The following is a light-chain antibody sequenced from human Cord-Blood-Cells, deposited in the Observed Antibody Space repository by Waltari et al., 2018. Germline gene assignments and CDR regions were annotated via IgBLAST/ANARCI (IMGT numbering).Light chain of an antibody. CDR1: QSISSW. V-gene: IGKV1-5*01. CDR3: AQYNSYYPT. J-gene: IGKJ1*01. CDR2: DVS. Sequence: DIHVNQSPSTLSSSVGDRSNINCRASQSISSWLALYQQKPGQAPKLLIYDVSSLESGVPSSFIRSGSGTDFTLTICTLQTDDLATYYCAQYNSYYPTIGAGTKVEIK.